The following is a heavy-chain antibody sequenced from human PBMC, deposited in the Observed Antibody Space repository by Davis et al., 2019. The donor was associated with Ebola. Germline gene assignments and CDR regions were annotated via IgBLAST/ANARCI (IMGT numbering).Heavy chain of an antibody. V-gene: IGHV1-2*04. Sequence: AASVKVSCKASGYTFTGYYMHWVRQAPGQGLEWMGWINPNSGGTNYAQKFQGWVTMTTDISTSTAYMELRSLRSDDTAVYYCARGSIAAAGSADYWGQGTLVTVSS. CDR3: ARGSIAAAGSADY. CDR2: INPNSGGT. J-gene: IGHJ4*02. D-gene: IGHD6-13*01. CDR1: GYTFTGYY.